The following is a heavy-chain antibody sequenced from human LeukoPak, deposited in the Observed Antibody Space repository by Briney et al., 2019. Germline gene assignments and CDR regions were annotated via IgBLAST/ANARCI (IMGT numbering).Heavy chain of an antibody. CDR3: AKDYGDFHYYGMDV. V-gene: IGHV3-30*18. Sequence: GGSLRLSCAASGFSFNDYGIHWVRQAPGKGLEWVAVISYDGSNRIYANSVKGRFTISRDNSKNTLYLQMNSLRTEDTAVYSCAKDYGDFHYYGMDVWGQGTTVTVSS. CDR2: ISYDGSNR. D-gene: IGHD4-17*01. CDR1: GFSFNDYG. J-gene: IGHJ6*02.